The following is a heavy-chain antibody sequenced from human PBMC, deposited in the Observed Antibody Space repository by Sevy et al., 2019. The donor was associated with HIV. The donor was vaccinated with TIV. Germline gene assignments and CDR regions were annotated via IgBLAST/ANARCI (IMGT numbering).Heavy chain of an antibody. CDR1: GYTFKTYG. CDR2: ISAYSGDT. J-gene: IGHJ4*02. Sequence: ASVKVSCKTFGYTFKTYGISWVRQAPGQGLEWMGWISAYSGDTNFAQKFQGRVTMTTDTSTTTAYMEVSSLRSDDTAVYLCARDKPQCVVIIPGSMWGGVDYWGQGTVVTVSS. V-gene: IGHV1-18*01. CDR3: ARDKPQCVVIIPGSMWGGVDY. D-gene: IGHD2-2*01.